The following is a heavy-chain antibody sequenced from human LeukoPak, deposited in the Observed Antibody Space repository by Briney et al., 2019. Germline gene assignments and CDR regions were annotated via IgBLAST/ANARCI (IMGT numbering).Heavy chain of an antibody. Sequence: PGGSLRLSCAASGFTFSSYAMNWVRQAPGKGLEWVSTISGSGGSTYYADSVKGRFTTSRDNSKNTLYLQMTSLRPEDTAVYYCAKRGDGYFYYFDYWGQGTLVTVSS. D-gene: IGHD5-24*01. CDR2: ISGSGGST. CDR1: GFTFSSYA. J-gene: IGHJ4*02. V-gene: IGHV3-23*01. CDR3: AKRGDGYFYYFDY.